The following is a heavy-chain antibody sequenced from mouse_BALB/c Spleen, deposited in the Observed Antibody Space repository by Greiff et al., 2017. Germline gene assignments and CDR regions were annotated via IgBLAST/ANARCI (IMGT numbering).Heavy chain of an antibody. J-gene: IGHJ1*01. CDR1: GFSLTSYG. V-gene: IGHV2-2*02. D-gene: IGHD2-1*01. CDR3: ARNRYGNFYWYFDV. CDR2: IWSGGST. Sequence: QVQLQQSGPGLVQPSQSLSITCTVSGFSLTSYGVHWVRQSPGKGLEWLGVIWSGGSTDYNAAFISRLSISKDNSKSQVFFKMNSLQANDTAIYYCARNRYGNFYWYFDVWGAGTTVTVSS.